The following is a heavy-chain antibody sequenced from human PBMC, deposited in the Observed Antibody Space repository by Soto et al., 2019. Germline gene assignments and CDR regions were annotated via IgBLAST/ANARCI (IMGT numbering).Heavy chain of an antibody. CDR2: INPDGSRT. CDR3: ARVKLGSYDWFDP. CDR1: GFTFSNYW. D-gene: IGHD3-16*01. Sequence: EVQLVESGGDLVKPGGSLRLSCAASGFTFSNYWMHWVRQAPGKGLMWVSRINPDGSRTTYADSVKGRFAISRDNAKNTVYLQMHSLRAEDAAVYYCARVKLGSYDWFDPWGQGTLVTVSS. J-gene: IGHJ5*02. V-gene: IGHV3-74*01.